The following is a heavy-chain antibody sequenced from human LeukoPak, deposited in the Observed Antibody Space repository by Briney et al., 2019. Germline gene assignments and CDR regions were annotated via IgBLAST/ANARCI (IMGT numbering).Heavy chain of an antibody. V-gene: IGHV4-59*01. CDR1: GDSISSYY. CDR2: IYYSGST. J-gene: IGHJ4*02. Sequence: PSETLSLTCTVSGDSISSYYWSWIRQPPGKGLEWIGYIYYSGSTNYNPSLKSRVTISVDTSKNQFSLKLSSVTAADTAVYYCAREIEGFDYWGQGTLVTVSS. CDR3: AREIEGFDY.